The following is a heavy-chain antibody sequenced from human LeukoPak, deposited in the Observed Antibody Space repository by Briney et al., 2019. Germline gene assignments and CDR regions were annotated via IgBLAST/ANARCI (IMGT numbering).Heavy chain of an antibody. CDR2: IIPIFGMA. CDR3: ARGSVIVGATTFDY. Sequence: SVKVSCKASGGTFSSYAISWVRQAPGQGLEWMGRIIPIFGMANYAQKFQGRVTITADKSTSTAYMELSSLRSEDTAVYYCARGSVIVGATTFDYWGQGTLVTVSS. V-gene: IGHV1-69*04. J-gene: IGHJ4*02. CDR1: GGTFSSYA. D-gene: IGHD1-26*01.